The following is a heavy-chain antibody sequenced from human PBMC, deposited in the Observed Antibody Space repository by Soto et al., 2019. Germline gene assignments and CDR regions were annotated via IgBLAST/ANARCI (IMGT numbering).Heavy chain of an antibody. J-gene: IGHJ6*02. D-gene: IGHD3-3*01. V-gene: IGHV3-7*01. CDR3: ARDRGYDFWSGFFYYYGMDV. CDR1: GFTFSSYW. Sequence: GGSLRLSCAASGFTFSSYWMSWVRQAPGKGLEWVANIKQDGSEKYYVDSVKGRFTISRDNAKNSLYLQMNSLRAEDTAVYYCARDRGYDFWSGFFYYYGMDVWGQGTTVTVSS. CDR2: IKQDGSEK.